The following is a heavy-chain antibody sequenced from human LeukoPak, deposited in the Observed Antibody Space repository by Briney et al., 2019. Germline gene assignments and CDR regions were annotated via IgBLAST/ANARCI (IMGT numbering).Heavy chain of an antibody. J-gene: IGHJ3*02. V-gene: IGHV3-64*01. Sequence: PGGSLRLSCAASGFISSRHTMHWVRQAPGKGLEYVSTISNNGDRTFYANSVKGRFSISRDNSKNTLSLQMGSLRTEDMAVYYCARERVETRADAFDMWGQGTMVTVSS. CDR1: GFISSRHT. D-gene: IGHD4-23*01. CDR3: ARERVETRADAFDM. CDR2: ISNNGDRT.